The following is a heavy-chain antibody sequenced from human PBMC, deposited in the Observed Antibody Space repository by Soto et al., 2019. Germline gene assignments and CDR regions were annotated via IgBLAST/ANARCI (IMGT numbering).Heavy chain of an antibody. V-gene: IGHV3-23*01. D-gene: IGHD2-8*02. Sequence: EVQVLESGGDLIQPGGSLRLSCTASGFTFSNYDMNWVRQAPGKGLEWVAGVSGSGNTWYADSVTGRFTISRDNAKNTLFLQMNSLRVDDTAVYYCARDPPGSGPNFDSWGQGTLVTVSS. CDR3: ARDPPGSGPNFDS. J-gene: IGHJ4*02. CDR1: GFTFSNYD. CDR2: VSGSGNT.